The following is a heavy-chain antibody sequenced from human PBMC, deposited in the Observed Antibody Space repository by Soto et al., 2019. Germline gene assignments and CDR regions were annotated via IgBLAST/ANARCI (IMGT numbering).Heavy chain of an antibody. V-gene: IGHV1-8*01. CDR3: ARPGRADAFDI. CDR1: GYTFTRYD. J-gene: IGHJ3*02. CDR2: MNPNSGNT. Sequence: ASVKVSCKASGYTFTRYDINWGRQATGQGLEWMGWMNPNSGNTGYAQKFQGRVTMTRNTSISTAYMELSSLRSEDTAVYYCARPGRADAFDIWGQGTMVTVSS.